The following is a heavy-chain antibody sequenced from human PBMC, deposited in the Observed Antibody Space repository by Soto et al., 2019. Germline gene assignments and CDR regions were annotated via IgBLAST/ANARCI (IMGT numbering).Heavy chain of an antibody. CDR1: GFTFSTCV. CDR2: ITTNGHT. V-gene: IGHV3-23*01. CDR3: AKGLLQGRWYAAY. Sequence: EVHLLESGGVLVQPGEYLRLSCETSGFTFSTCVMTWVRQPPGKRLEWVSVITTNGHTDYADSVKGRFTISRDNSKNTVYLQMNSLRAEDTAVDYCAKGLLQGRWYAAYWGQGTLGTVSS. J-gene: IGHJ4*02. D-gene: IGHD6-13*01.